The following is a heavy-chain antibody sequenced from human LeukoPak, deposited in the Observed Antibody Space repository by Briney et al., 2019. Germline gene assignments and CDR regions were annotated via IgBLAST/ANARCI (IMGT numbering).Heavy chain of an antibody. V-gene: IGHV4-34*01. D-gene: IGHD3-10*01. J-gene: IGHJ4*02. CDR3: ARHVCYYGSGSYYNR. CDR2: INHSGST. CDR1: GGSFSGYY. Sequence: SETLSLTCAVHGGSFSGYYWCWIRQPPGKGREWIGEINHSGSTNYNPSLKSRVTISVHTSKNQFSLKLSAVTAADTAVYYCARHVCYYGSGSYYNRWGQGTLVTVSS.